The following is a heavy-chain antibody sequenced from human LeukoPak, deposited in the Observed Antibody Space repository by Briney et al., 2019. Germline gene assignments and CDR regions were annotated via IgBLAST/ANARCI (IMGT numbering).Heavy chain of an antibody. CDR3: ARNVLLWFGELLAFDY. CDR2: IYTSGST. V-gene: IGHV4-4*07. CDR1: GGPISSYY. J-gene: IGHJ4*02. Sequence: SETLSLTCTVSGGPISSYYWSWIRQPAGKGLEWIGRIYTSGSTNYNPSLKSRVTMSVDTSKNQFSLKLSSVTAADTAVYYCARNVLLWFGELLAFDYWGQGTLVTVSS. D-gene: IGHD3-10*01.